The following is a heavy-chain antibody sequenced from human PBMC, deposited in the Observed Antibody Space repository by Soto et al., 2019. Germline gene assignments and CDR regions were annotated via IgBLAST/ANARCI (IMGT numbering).Heavy chain of an antibody. CDR2: IGYEGSNK. J-gene: IGHJ4*02. D-gene: IGHD6-19*01. CDR3: ARVPSVADPPHLDY. V-gene: IGHV3-33*01. Sequence: QVQLVESGGGVVQPGRSLRLSCAASGFTFSSYGMHWVRQAPGKGLEWVAVIGYEGSNKYYAASVQGRFTISRDNSKNTRYLQMNSLRAEDTAVYYCARVPSVADPPHLDYWGQGTLVTVSS. CDR1: GFTFSSYG.